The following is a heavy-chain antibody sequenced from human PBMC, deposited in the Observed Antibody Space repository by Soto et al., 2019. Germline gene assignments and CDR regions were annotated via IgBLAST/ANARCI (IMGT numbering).Heavy chain of an antibody. V-gene: IGHV4-38-2*02. CDR2: IYHSGST. D-gene: IGHD2-2*01. J-gene: IGHJ3*02. CDR1: GYSIRNGYY. Sequence: LSLTCSVSGYSIRNGYYWVWIRQPPGKGLEWIGSIYHSGSTYYNPSLKSRVTISVDTSRNQFSLKLSSVTASDTAVYYCARPLYAHWAFGIWGQGKLVTVSS. CDR3: ARPLYAHWAFGI.